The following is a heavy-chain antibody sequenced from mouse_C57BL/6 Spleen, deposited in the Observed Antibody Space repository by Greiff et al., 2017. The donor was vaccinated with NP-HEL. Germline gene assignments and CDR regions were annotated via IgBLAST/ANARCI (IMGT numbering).Heavy chain of an antibody. J-gene: IGHJ1*03. D-gene: IGHD1-1*01. Sequence: DVMLVESGGGLVKPGGSLKLSCAASGFTFSDYGMHWVRQAPEKGLEWVAYISSGSSTIYYADTVKGRFTISRDNAKNTLFLQMTSLRSEDTAMYYCARASYYYGSSYGYFDVWGTGTTVTVSS. CDR2: ISSGSSTI. CDR1: GFTFSDYG. CDR3: ARASYYYGSSYGYFDV. V-gene: IGHV5-17*01.